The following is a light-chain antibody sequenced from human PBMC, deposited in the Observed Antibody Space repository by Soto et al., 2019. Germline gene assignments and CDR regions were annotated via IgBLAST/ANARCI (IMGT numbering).Light chain of an antibody. J-gene: IGLJ3*02. CDR2: EVN. CDR3: ISYTSRGRWV. CDR1: SSDVGGYNY. Sequence: QSALTQPASVSGSPGQSITISCTGTSSDVGGYNYVSWYQQHPGKAPKLMINEVNDRPSGVSNRFSGSKSGNTASLTISGLQGEDEADYYCISYTSRGRWVFGGGTKVAVL. V-gene: IGLV2-14*01.